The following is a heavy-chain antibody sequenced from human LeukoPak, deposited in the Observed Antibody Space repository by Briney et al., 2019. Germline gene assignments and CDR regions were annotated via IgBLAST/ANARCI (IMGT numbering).Heavy chain of an antibody. V-gene: IGHV3-30*07. CDR2: ISYDGSNK. CDR3: ARLSDSISCFGFDI. D-gene: IGHD2-2*01. CDR1: GFTFSSYA. J-gene: IGHJ3*02. Sequence: GRSLRLSCAASGFTFSSYAMHWVRQAPGKGLQWVAVISYDGSNKYYADSVKGRFTISRDNAKNSLYLQMNSLRAEDTAVYYCARLSDSISCFGFDIWGQGRTVTVSS.